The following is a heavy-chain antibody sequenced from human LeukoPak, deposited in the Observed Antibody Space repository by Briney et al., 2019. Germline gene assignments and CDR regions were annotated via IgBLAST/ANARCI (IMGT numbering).Heavy chain of an antibody. J-gene: IGHJ4*02. V-gene: IGHV3-23*01. CDR1: GFTLSSYA. CDR2: IGDSGATT. D-gene: IGHD3-10*01. CDR3: ASFHYYGSGAYYLSY. Sequence: GSLRLSCAASGFTLSSYAMTWVRQAPGKGLEWVSDIGDSGATTYYADSVKGRFTISRDNSKNTLYLQMSSLRAEDTAVYFCASFHYYGSGAYYLSYWGQGTLVTVSS.